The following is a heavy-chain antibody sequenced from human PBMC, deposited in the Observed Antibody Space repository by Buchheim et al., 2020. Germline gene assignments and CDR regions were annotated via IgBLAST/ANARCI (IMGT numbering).Heavy chain of an antibody. V-gene: IGHV2-70*04. CDR3: ARSYYDSSGYPGAFDI. Sequence: QVTLKESGPALVKPTQTLTLTCTFSGFSLSTSGMRVSWMRQHPGKALEWLARVDWDDDKCYSTSLKTRLTISKEPSKNQVGLTLTTMDPVDTATYYCARSYYDSSGYPGAFDICGQGT. CDR2: VDWDDDK. D-gene: IGHD3-22*01. J-gene: IGHJ3*02. CDR1: GFSLSTSGMR.